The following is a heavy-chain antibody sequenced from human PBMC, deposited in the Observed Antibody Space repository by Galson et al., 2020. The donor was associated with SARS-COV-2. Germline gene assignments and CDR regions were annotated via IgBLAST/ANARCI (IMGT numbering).Heavy chain of an antibody. D-gene: IGHD1-26*01. J-gene: IGHJ6*02. CDR2: IKQDGSEK. V-gene: IGHV3-7*01. CDR1: GFTFSSYW. CDR3: ARDMLKWELLDYYYYYGMDV. Sequence: GGSLRLSCAASGFTFSSYWMSWVRQAPGKGLEWVANIKQDGSEKYYVDSVKGRFTISRDNAKNSLYLQMNSLRAEDTAVYYCARDMLKWELLDYYYYYGMDVWGQGTTVTVS.